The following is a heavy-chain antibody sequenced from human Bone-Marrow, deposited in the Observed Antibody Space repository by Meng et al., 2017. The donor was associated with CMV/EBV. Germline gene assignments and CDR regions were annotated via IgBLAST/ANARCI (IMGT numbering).Heavy chain of an antibody. D-gene: IGHD3-3*01. CDR2: ISSSSSYI. V-gene: IGHV3-21*01. CDR3: ARDRGSWSGYQTYYYYYGMDV. J-gene: IGHJ6*02. Sequence: GESLKISCAASGFTVSSNYMSWVRQAPGKGLEWVSSISSSSSYIYYADSVKGRFTISRDNAKNSLYLQMNSLRAEDTAVYYCARDRGSWSGYQTYYYYYGMDVWGQGTTVTVSS. CDR1: GFTVSSNY.